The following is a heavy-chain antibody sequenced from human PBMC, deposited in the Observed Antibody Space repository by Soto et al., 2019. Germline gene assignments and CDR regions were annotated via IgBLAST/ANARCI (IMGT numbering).Heavy chain of an antibody. CDR1: GFTFDDYA. D-gene: IGHD3-3*01. J-gene: IGHJ4*02. CDR3: AKGNYDFWSGYYERTYFDY. Sequence: DVQLVESGGGLVQPGRSLRLSCAASGFTFDDYAMHWVRQAPGKGLEWVSGISWNSGSIGYADSVKGRFTISRDNAKNSLYLQMNSLRAEDTALYYCAKGNYDFWSGYYERTYFDYWGQGTLVTVSS. CDR2: ISWNSGSI. V-gene: IGHV3-9*01.